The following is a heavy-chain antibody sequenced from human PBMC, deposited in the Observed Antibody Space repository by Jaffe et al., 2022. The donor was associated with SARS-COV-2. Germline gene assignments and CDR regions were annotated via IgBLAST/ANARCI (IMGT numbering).Heavy chain of an antibody. CDR3: ARAPLRGMVTPYGMDV. Sequence: QVQLVQSGAEVKKPGASVKVSCKASGYTFTSYYMHWVRQAPGQGLEWMGIINPSGGSTSYAQKFQGRVTMTRDTSTSTVYMELSSLRSEDTAVYYCARAPLRGMVTPYGMDVWGQGTTVTVSS. J-gene: IGHJ6*02. CDR1: GYTFTSYY. V-gene: IGHV1-46*01. D-gene: IGHD5-18*01. CDR2: INPSGGST.